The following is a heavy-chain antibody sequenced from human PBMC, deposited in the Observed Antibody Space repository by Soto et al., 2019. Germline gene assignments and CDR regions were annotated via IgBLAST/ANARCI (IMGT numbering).Heavy chain of an antibody. CDR1: GGSITSSSW. CDR3: ASKDYGDGGFFDY. D-gene: IGHD4-17*01. Sequence: QVQLQESGPGLVKPSGTLSLTCAVSGGSITSSSWWSWVRQPPGKGLEWIGEIYHSGSTNYNPSRKSRVTISVDNSKKQFSRKLISVTAADTAVYYCASKDYGDGGFFDYWGQGTLVTVSS. CDR2: IYHSGST. V-gene: IGHV4-4*02. J-gene: IGHJ4*02.